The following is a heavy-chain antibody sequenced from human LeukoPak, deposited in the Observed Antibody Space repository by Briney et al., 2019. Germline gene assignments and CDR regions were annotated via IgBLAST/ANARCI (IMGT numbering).Heavy chain of an antibody. CDR2: ISYDGSNK. CDR1: GFTFSSYG. J-gene: IGHJ4*02. V-gene: IGHV3-30*18. D-gene: IGHD1-26*01. CDR3: AKIVGATNFDY. Sequence: QTGGSLRLSCAASGFTFSSYGMHWVRQAPGKGLEWVAVISYDGSNKYYADSVKGRFTISRDNSKNTLYLHMNSLRAEDTAVYYCAKIVGATNFDYWGQGTLVTVYS.